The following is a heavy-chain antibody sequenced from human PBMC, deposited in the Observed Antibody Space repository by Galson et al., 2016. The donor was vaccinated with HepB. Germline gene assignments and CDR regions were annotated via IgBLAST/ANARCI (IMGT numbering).Heavy chain of an antibody. V-gene: IGHV3-33*01. Sequence: SLLPSCAASGSHFSNCGMNWLRQPTGKGLEGVAYVWQYGGNEHYADSARGRFTISRDNSKNTLYFQMNSLRAEDTALYYCARSPRAGSSWVPFDYWGQGALVTVSS. CDR3: ARSPRAGSSWVPFDY. D-gene: IGHD6-6*01. CDR1: GSHFSNCG. J-gene: IGHJ4*02. CDR2: VWQYGGNE.